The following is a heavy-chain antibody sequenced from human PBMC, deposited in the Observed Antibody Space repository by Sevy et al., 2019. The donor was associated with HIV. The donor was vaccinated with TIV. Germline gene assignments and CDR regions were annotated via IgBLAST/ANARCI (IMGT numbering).Heavy chain of an antibody. J-gene: IGHJ6*02. CDR3: ARVAGYSSSPRGMDV. CDR2: ISGSSSYI. Sequence: GGSLRLSCAASGFTLSSYIMNWVRQAPGKGLEWVSSISGSSSYIYYADSVKGRFTISRDNAKNSLYLQMNSLRAEDTAVYYCARVAGYSSSPRGMDVWGQGTTVTVSS. CDR1: GFTLSSYI. V-gene: IGHV3-21*01. D-gene: IGHD6-6*01.